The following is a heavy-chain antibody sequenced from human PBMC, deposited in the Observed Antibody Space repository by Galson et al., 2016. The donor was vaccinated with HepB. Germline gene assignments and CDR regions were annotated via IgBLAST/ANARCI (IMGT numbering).Heavy chain of an antibody. Sequence: SVKVSCKASGGNFSSYALNWARQAPGKGLEWMGGIISKFDITNYAQNFQGRVTITADESTSTAYMELSSLRSEDTAVYYCARDYGSGTYNWFDPWGQGTLVTVSS. J-gene: IGHJ5*02. CDR1: GGNFSSYA. CDR3: ARDYGSGTYNWFDP. V-gene: IGHV1-69*13. D-gene: IGHD3-10*01. CDR2: IISKFDIT.